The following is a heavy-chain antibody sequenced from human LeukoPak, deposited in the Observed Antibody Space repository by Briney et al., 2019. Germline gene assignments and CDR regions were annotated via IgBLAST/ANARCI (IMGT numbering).Heavy chain of an antibody. D-gene: IGHD3-3*01. V-gene: IGHV4-59*01. CDR3: ARGGALLRFLEWPPILTTDYGMDV. Sequence: KSSETLSLTCTVSGGSISSYYWSWIRQPPGKGLEWIGYIYYSGSTNYNPSLKSRVTISVDTSKNQFSLKLSSVTAADTAVYYCARGGALLRFLEWPPILTTDYGMDVWGQGTTVTVSS. CDR1: GGSISSYY. CDR2: IYYSGST. J-gene: IGHJ6*02.